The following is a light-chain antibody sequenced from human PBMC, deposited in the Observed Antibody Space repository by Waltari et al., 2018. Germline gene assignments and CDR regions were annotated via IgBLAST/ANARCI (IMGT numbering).Light chain of an antibody. Sequence: EIVLTQSPGTLSLSPGERATLSCRASQSVSNNYLACYQQKPGQAPRLLIFGASSRATGIPDRFSGSASGTDFTLTISRLEPEDFAVYYCQQYSTSPRYTFGQGTKLEIK. CDR2: GAS. V-gene: IGKV3-20*01. CDR1: QSVSNNY. CDR3: QQYSTSPRYT. J-gene: IGKJ2*01.